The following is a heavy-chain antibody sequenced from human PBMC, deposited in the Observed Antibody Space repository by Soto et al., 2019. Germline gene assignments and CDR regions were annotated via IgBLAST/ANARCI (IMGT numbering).Heavy chain of an antibody. CDR3: ARVVVVIPPGYYYAMDV. CDR1: CGSITRGDSY. Sequence: SETQSLLSTVSCGSITRGDSYCSWFGQHPGKGLEWIGYIHYSGTAHYNPSLKSRVTISVDTSRNQFSLKLTSVTAADTAVYYCARVVVVIPPGYYYAMDVWGQGTTVTVSS. CDR2: IHYSGTA. J-gene: IGHJ6*02. D-gene: IGHD3-22*01. V-gene: IGHV4-30-4*01.